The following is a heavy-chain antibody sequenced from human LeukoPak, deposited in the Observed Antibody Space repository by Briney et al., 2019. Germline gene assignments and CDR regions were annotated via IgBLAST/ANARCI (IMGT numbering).Heavy chain of an antibody. CDR2: IYYSGST. CDR1: GGSISSYY. D-gene: IGHD5-18*01. Sequence: SETLSLTCTVSGGSISSYYWSWIRQPPGKGLEWIGYIYYSGSTYYNPSLNSRVTISVDTSKNQFSLRLRSVTAADTAVYYCATLPGGQLWSSFDYWGQGTLVTVSS. J-gene: IGHJ4*02. V-gene: IGHV4-59*06. CDR3: ATLPGGQLWSSFDY.